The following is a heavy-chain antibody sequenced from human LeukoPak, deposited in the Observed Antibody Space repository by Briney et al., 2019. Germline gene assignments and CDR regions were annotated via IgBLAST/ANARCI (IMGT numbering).Heavy chain of an antibody. J-gene: IGHJ4*02. Sequence: SETLSLTCTVSGGSISSSSYYWGWIRQPPGKGLEWIGSIYYSGSTYYSPSLKSRVTISVDTSKNQFSLKLSSVTAADTAVYYCARAQGQWLTQFDYWGQGTLVTVSS. D-gene: IGHD6-19*01. V-gene: IGHV4-39*01. CDR2: IYYSGST. CDR3: ARAQGQWLTQFDY. CDR1: GGSISSSSYY.